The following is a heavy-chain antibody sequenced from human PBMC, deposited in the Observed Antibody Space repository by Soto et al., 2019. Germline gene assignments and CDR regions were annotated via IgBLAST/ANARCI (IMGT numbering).Heavy chain of an antibody. Sequence: QVQLVESGGGVVQPGRSLRLSCAASGFTFSSYGMHWVRQAPGKGLEWVAVISYDGSNKYYADSVKGRFTISRDNSKNTLYLQMNSLRAEDTAVYYCAKDLRIAADGPYSYYGMDVWGQGTTVTVSS. CDR1: GFTFSSYG. CDR2: ISYDGSNK. CDR3: AKDLRIAADGPYSYYGMDV. J-gene: IGHJ6*02. D-gene: IGHD6-13*01. V-gene: IGHV3-30*18.